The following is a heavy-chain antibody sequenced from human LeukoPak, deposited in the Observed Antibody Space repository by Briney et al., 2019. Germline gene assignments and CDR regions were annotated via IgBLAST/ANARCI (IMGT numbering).Heavy chain of an antibody. CDR1: GFTFGDYA. CDR2: TYSGDTT. V-gene: IGHV3-66*01. Sequence: GGSLRLSCTASGFTFGDYALSWFRQAPGKGLEWVSITYSGDTTYYADSVKGRFIISRDDSKNTLSLQMNDLRVEDTAVYYCARERPDSRNLDSWGRGALVTVSS. D-gene: IGHD1-14*01. CDR3: ARERPDSRNLDS. J-gene: IGHJ4*02.